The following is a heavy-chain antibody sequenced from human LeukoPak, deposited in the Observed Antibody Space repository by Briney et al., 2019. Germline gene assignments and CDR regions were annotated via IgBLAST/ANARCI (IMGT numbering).Heavy chain of an antibody. J-gene: IGHJ5*02. Sequence: SQTLSLTCTVSGGSIRSGVYYWSWIRQHPGKGLEWIGYIYYSGSTYYNPSLKSRVTISVDTSKNQFSLKLSSVTAADTAVYYCARLGDSDCSSTSCHWFDPWGQGTLVTVSS. CDR1: GGSIRSGVYY. V-gene: IGHV4-31*03. D-gene: IGHD2-2*01. CDR3: ARLGDSDCSSTSCHWFDP. CDR2: IYYSGST.